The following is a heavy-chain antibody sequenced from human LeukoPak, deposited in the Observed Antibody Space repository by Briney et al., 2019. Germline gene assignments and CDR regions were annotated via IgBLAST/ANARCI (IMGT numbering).Heavy chain of an antibody. V-gene: IGHV1-69*13. CDR3: ARSHRSYYYYYMDV. Sequence: SVKVSCKASGGTFISYAISWVRQAPGQGLEWMGGIIPILGTVNYAQKFQGRVTITADESTSTAYMELSSLRSEDTAVYYCARSHRSYYYYYMDVWGKGTTVKISS. CDR1: GGTFISYA. CDR2: IIPILGTV. J-gene: IGHJ6*03.